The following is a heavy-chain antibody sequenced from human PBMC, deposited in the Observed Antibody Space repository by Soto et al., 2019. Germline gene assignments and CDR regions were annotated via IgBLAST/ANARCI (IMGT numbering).Heavy chain of an antibody. CDR2: IIPIFGTA. J-gene: IGHJ6*04. CDR1: GGTFSSYA. D-gene: IGHD3-3*01. Sequence: SVKVSCKASGGTFSSYAISWVRQAPGQGLEWMGGIIPIFGTANYAQKFQGRVTITADESTSTAYMELSSLRSEDTAVYYCARLRITFFGVVPHPPNYYYYGMDVWGKGTTVTVSS. CDR3: ARLRITFFGVVPHPPNYYYYGMDV. V-gene: IGHV1-69*13.